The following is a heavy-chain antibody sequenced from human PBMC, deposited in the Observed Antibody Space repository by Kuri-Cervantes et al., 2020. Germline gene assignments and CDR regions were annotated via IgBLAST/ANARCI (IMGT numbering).Heavy chain of an antibody. J-gene: IGHJ3*02. CDR1: GFTFSSYA. Sequence: GESLKISCAASGFTFSSYAMSWVRQAPGKGLEWVSAISGSGGSTYYADSVKGRFTISRDNSKNTLYLQMNSLRAEDTAVYYCAKDLVKAGSMIVVVIPDAFDIWGQGTMVTVSS. V-gene: IGHV3-23*01. CDR3: AKDLVKAGSMIVVVIPDAFDI. CDR2: ISGSGGST. D-gene: IGHD3-22*01.